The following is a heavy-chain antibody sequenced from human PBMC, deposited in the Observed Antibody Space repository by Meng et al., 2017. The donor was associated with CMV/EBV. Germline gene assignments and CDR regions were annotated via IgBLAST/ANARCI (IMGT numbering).Heavy chain of an antibody. CDR3: ASWYDAFDI. J-gene: IGHJ3*02. V-gene: IGHV3-48*03. CDR1: GFTFSSYE. CDR2: ISSSGSTI. Sequence: GGSLRLSCAASGFTFSSYEMNWVRQAPGKGLEWVSYISSSGSTIYYADSVKGRFIISRDNAKNSLYLQMNSLRAEDTAVYYCASWYDAFDIWGQGTMVTVSS. D-gene: IGHD6-13*01.